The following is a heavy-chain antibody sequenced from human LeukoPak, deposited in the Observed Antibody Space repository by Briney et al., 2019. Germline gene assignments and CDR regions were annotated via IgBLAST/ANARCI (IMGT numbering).Heavy chain of an antibody. CDR3: LTVTGY. Sequence: GGSLRLSCTAAGFTFGDYPMSWVRQAPGKGLEWVAFIRSKAYGGTTEYAASVKGRFTISRDDSKSIAYLQMNSLKTDDTAVYYCLTVTGYWGQGTLVTVSS. CDR2: IRSKAYGGTT. V-gene: IGHV3-49*02. CDR1: GFTFGDYP. D-gene: IGHD4-17*01. J-gene: IGHJ4*02.